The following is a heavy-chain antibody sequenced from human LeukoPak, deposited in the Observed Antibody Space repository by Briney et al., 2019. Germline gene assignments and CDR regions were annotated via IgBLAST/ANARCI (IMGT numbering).Heavy chain of an antibody. J-gene: IGHJ6*02. D-gene: IGHD3-10*01. CDR3: ARVGTMVRGVSYYYYYGMDV. CDR1: GYTFTSYD. V-gene: IGHV1-8*01. CDR2: MDPNSGNT. Sequence: GASVKVSCKASGYTFTSYDINWVRQATGQGLEWMGRMDPNSGNTGYAQKFQGRVTMTRNTSISTAYMELSSLRSEDTAVYYCARVGTMVRGVSYYYYYGMDVWGQGTTVTVSS.